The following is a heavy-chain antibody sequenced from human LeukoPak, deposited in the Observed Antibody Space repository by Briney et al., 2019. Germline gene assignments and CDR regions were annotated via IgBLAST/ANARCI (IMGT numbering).Heavy chain of an antibody. CDR3: ARVVVVVVAATGWFDP. CDR1: GGSISSGDYY. Sequence: PSETLSLTCTVSGGSISSGDYYWSWIRQPPGKGLEWIGCIYYSGSTYYNPSLKSRVTISVDTSKNQFSLKLSSVTAADTAVYYCARVVVVVVAATGWFDPWGQGTLVTVSS. D-gene: IGHD2-15*01. CDR2: IYYSGST. J-gene: IGHJ5*02. V-gene: IGHV4-30-4*08.